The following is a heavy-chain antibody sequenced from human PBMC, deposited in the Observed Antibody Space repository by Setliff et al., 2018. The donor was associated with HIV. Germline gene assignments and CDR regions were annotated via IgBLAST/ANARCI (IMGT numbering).Heavy chain of an antibody. V-gene: IGHV4-4*09. Sequence: ETLSLTCTVSGGSISGYHWNWLRQTPGKGLEWIGYIYTSRGTNYNPSLKTRVTIMVDTSKNQFSLKLGSVTAADTAVYYCARASKLRYFDWLLYGEYYFDYWGQGTLVTVSS. CDR2: IYTSRGT. CDR1: GGSISGYH. CDR3: ARASKLRYFDWLLYGEYYFDY. J-gene: IGHJ4*02. D-gene: IGHD3-9*01.